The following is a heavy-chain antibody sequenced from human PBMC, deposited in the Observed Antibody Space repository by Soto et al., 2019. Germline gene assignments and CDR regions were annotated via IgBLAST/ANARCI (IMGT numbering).Heavy chain of an antibody. CDR3: ARARNRYFGY. V-gene: IGHV4-61*01. J-gene: IGHJ4*02. D-gene: IGHD1-1*01. CDR2: VFRSGNI. Sequence: PSETLSLTCNVSGGSMSTGSYFWSWVRQPPGKGLEWIGYVFRSGNINYSPSFKSRVTISIDTSKNQFSLMLKSVTAADTAVYFCARARNRYFGYWGQGALVTVSS. CDR1: GGSMSTGSYF.